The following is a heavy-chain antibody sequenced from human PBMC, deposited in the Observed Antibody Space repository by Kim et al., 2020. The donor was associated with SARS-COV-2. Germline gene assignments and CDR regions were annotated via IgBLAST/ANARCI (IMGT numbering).Heavy chain of an antibody. D-gene: IGHD1-20*01. CDR2: ISHSGST. CDR1: GGSFSGHY. J-gene: IGHJ6*02. V-gene: IGHV4-34*01. Sequence: SKTLSLTCAVYGGSFSGHYWSWIRQPPGKGLEWIGEISHSGSTYYNPSLKSRVTMSLDTSKNQFSLKVWFVTAADTGVYYCARGLRYNWNYGGLDVWGQGTTVTVSS. CDR3: ARGLRYNWNYGGLDV.